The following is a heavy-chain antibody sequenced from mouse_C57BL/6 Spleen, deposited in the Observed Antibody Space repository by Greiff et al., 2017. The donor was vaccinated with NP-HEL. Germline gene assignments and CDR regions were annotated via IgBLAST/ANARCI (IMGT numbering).Heavy chain of an antibody. J-gene: IGHJ4*01. CDR1: GYAFSSYW. V-gene: IGHV1-80*01. CDR3: ASLYSNPYYYAMDY. Sequence: VKLVESGAELVKPGASVKISCKASGYAFSSYWMNWVKQRPGKGLAWIGQIYPGDGDTNYNGKFKGKATLTADKSSSTAYMQLSSLTSEDSAVYFCASLYSNPYYYAMDYWGQGTSVTVSS. CDR2: IYPGDGDT. D-gene: IGHD2-5*01.